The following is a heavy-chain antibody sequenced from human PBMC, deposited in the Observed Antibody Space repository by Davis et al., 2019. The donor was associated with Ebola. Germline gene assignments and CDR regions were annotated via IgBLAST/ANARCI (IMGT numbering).Heavy chain of an antibody. CDR2: ISYDGSNK. V-gene: IGHV3-30*18. J-gene: IGHJ5*02. Sequence: GESLKISCAASGFTFSSYGMHWVRQAPGKGLEWVAVISYDGSNKYYADSVKGRFTISRDNSKNTLYLQMNSLRAEDTAVYYCAKDRLRSGYPHNWFDPWGQGTLVTVSS. CDR1: GFTFSSYG. D-gene: IGHD3-3*01. CDR3: AKDRLRSGYPHNWFDP.